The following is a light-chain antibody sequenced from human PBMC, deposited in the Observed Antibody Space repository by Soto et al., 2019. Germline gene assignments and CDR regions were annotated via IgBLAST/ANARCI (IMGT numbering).Light chain of an antibody. V-gene: IGKV2-30*02. CDR3: MQGTHRPDT. CDR1: QGLLHSDGATF. Sequence: DVVMTQSPLSLPVTLGQPASISCRSSQGLLHSDGATFLAWFQQRPGQSPRRLIYQVSNRDSGVPDRFSGSGSGTDFTLKISRVEAEDVGVYYCMQGTHRPDTFGQGTKLEI. CDR2: QVS. J-gene: IGKJ2*01.